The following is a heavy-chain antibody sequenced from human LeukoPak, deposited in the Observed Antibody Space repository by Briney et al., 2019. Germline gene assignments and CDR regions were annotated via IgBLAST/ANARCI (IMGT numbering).Heavy chain of an antibody. CDR3: ARRGVVTTTFDL. J-gene: IGHJ4*02. Sequence: KPSETLSLTCAVSGYSISSGYYWGWIRQPPGKGLEWIGCIYHSGSIHYNPSLKSRVTISEDTSKNQFSLRMTSLTAADTAVYYCARRGVVTTTFDLWGQGTLVAVSS. CDR1: GYSISSGYY. D-gene: IGHD4-23*01. CDR2: IYHSGSI. V-gene: IGHV4-38-2*01.